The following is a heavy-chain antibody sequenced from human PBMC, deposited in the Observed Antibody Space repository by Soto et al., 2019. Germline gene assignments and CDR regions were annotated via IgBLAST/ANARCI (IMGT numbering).Heavy chain of an antibody. CDR3: AREERSGYYRDDC. V-gene: IGHV4-31*03. CDR2: IFYAGRT. J-gene: IGHJ4*01. D-gene: IGHD3-3*01. Sequence: QVQLQETGPGLVKPSQTLSLTCTVSGYSISSGGYYWSWIRQFPGRGLEGIGYIFYAGRTDYNPSLKSRISISVASCKNQFSRRMSSVTAADTAMYFGAREERSGYYRDDCWGHETLVTVAS. CDR1: GYSISSGGYY.